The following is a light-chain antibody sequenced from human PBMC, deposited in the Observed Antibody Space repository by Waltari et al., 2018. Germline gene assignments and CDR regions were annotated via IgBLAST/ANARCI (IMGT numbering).Light chain of an antibody. J-gene: IGKJ4*01. CDR3: QQRHNWPLT. Sequence: EIVLTQSPATLSLSPGEGATLPCRARASVRSYLAWYPQKPGQAPRLLIYDASNRASGIPARFSGSGSGTDFSLSISSLEPEDFAVYYCQQRHNWPLTFGGGTKVEIK. V-gene: IGKV3-11*01. CDR1: ASVRSY. CDR2: DAS.